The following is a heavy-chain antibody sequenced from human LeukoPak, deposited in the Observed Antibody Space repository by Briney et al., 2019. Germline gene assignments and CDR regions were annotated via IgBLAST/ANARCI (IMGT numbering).Heavy chain of an antibody. CDR2: IRYDGSNK. J-gene: IGHJ4*02. CDR3: ATRYCSSTSCLLSGDY. CDR1: GFTFSSYG. D-gene: IGHD2-2*01. V-gene: IGHV3-30*02. Sequence: GSLRLSCAASGFTFSSYGTHWVRQAPGKGLEWVAFIRYDGSNKYYADSVKGRFTISRDNSKNTLYLQMNSLRAEDTAVYYCATRYCSSTSCLLSGDYWGQGTLVTVSS.